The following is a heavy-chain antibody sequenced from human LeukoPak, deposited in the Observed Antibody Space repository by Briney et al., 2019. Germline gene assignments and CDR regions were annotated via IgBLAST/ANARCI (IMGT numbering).Heavy chain of an antibody. CDR2: IYSGGST. V-gene: IGHV3-53*01. Sequence: PGGSLRLSCAASGFSFSDYYMSWVRQAPGKGLEWVSVIYSGGSTYYADSVKGRFTISRDNSKNTLYLQMNSLRAEDTAVYYCAGSHSGVGTLNYWGQGTLVTVSS. CDR3: AGSHSGVGTLNY. J-gene: IGHJ4*02. CDR1: GFSFSDYY. D-gene: IGHD2-21*02.